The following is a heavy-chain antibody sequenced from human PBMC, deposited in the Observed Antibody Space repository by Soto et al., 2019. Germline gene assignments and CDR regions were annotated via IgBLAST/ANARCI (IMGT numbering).Heavy chain of an antibody. Sequence: EVQVLESGGALVQPGGSLRLSCAASGFTFRKHAMTWVRQAPGQGLEYVSSITASGSATFYAASVRGRFASSRDNAKSTLYLQMSSLRAEETALYYCAKGVADRGIDSWGQGTLVTVS. V-gene: IGHV3-23*01. CDR1: GFTFRKHA. CDR3: AKGVADRGIDS. CDR2: ITASGSAT. J-gene: IGHJ4*02.